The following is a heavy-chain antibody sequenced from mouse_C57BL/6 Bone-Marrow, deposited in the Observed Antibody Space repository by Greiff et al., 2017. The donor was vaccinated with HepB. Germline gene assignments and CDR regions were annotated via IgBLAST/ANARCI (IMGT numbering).Heavy chain of an antibody. D-gene: IGHD1-1*01. V-gene: IGHV1-69*01. Sequence: QVQLQQPGAELVMPGASVKLSCKASGYTFTSYWMHWVKQRPGQGLEWIGEIDPSDSYTNYNQKFKGKSTLTVDKSSSTAYMQLSSLTSEDSAVYYCARRRVYYGSSYGYFDYWGQGTTLTVSS. CDR2: IDPSDSYT. CDR1: GYTFTSYW. CDR3: ARRRVYYGSSYGYFDY. J-gene: IGHJ2*01.